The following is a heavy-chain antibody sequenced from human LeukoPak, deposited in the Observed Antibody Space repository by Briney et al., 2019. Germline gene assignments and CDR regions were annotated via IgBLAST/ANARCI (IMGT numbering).Heavy chain of an antibody. CDR2: INHSGST. CDR1: GGSFSGYY. V-gene: IGHV4-34*01. D-gene: IGHD2-15*01. Sequence: PSETLSLTCAVYGGSFSGYYWSWIRQPPGKGLEWIGEINHSGSTSYNPSLKSRVTISVDTSKNQFSLKLSSVTAADAAVYYCARDCSGGSCYPTLPFDYWGQGTLVTVSS. CDR3: ARDCSGGSCYPTLPFDY. J-gene: IGHJ4*02.